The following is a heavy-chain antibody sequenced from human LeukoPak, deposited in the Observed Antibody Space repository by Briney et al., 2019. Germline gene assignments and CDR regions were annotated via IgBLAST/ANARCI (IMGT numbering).Heavy chain of an antibody. CDR2: IYHSGST. CDR1: GYSISSGYY. J-gene: IGHJ3*02. CDR3: ARDRYRNGWYEDAFDI. D-gene: IGHD6-19*01. Sequence: PSETLSLTCTVSGYSISSGYYWGWIRQPPGKGLEWIGSIYHSGSTYYNPSLKSRVTISVDTSKNQFSLKLSSVTAADTAVYYCARDRYRNGWYEDAFDIWGQGTMVTVSS. V-gene: IGHV4-38-2*02.